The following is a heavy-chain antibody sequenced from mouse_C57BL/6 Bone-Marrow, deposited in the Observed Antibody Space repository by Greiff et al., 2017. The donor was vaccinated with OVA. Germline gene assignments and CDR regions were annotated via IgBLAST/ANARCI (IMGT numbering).Heavy chain of an antibody. V-gene: IGHV3-6*01. J-gene: IGHJ2*01. CDR3: ARWYYGSSFY. CDR2: ISYDGSN. D-gene: IGHD1-1*01. CDR1: GYSITSGYY. Sequence: DVKLQESGPGLVKPSQSLSLTCSVTGYSITSGYYWNWIRQFPGNKLEWMGYISYDGSNNYNPSLKNRISITRDTSKNQFFLKLNSVTTEDTATYYCARWYYGSSFYWGQGTTLTVSS.